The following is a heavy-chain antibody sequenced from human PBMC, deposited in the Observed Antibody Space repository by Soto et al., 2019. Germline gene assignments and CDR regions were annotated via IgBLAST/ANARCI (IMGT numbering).Heavy chain of an antibody. J-gene: IGHJ5*02. CDR3: VKPKEHFYDSSPGET. D-gene: IGHD3-22*01. CDR2: ISFDGNNK. CDR1: GFTFSNYG. Sequence: GGSLRLSCAASGFTFSNYGMHWVRQAPGKGLEWVAIISFDGNNKYYSDSVKGRFTISRDNSKNMVFLQTNSLRPEDTAAYYCVKPKEHFYDSSPGETWGQGTPVTVSS. V-gene: IGHV3-30*18.